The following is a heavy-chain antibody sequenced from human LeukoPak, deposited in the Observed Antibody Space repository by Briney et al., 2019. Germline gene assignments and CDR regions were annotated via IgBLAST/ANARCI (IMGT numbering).Heavy chain of an antibody. D-gene: IGHD3-10*01. CDR2: INGDGSTT. V-gene: IGHV3-74*01. J-gene: IGHJ4*02. Sequence: PGGSLRLSCEASTFTFSTYWMHWVRQAPGKGLVWVSYINGDGSTTNYADSVKGRLTISRDNAKSTLYLQMNSLRAEDTAVYYCATGSGSYYDSWGLGTLVTVSS. CDR1: TFTFSTYW. CDR3: ATGSGSYYDS.